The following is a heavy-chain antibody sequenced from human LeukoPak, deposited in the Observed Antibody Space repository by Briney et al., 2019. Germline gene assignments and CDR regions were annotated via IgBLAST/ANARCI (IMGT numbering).Heavy chain of an antibody. V-gene: IGHV4-30-4*01. CDR3: ARAAEDVDTAMVTPLYYFDY. CDR2: IYYSGST. CDR1: GGSISSSNW. J-gene: IGHJ4*02. D-gene: IGHD5-18*01. Sequence: SGTLSLTCAVSGGSISSSNWWSWIRQPPGKGLEWIGYIYYSGSTYYNPSLKSRVTISVDTSKNQFSLKLSSVTAADTAVYYCARAAEDVDTAMVTPLYYFDYWGQGTLVTVSS.